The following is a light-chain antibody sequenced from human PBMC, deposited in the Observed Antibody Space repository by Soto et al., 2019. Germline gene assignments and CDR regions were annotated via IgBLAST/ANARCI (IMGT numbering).Light chain of an antibody. Sequence: SALTQPRSVSGSPGQSVTISCTGTRSDIGAYNYVSWYQQHPGEAPKLIIYDVNKRPSGVPDRFSASQSGNTASLTISGLQAEDEADYCCCSYAGIHGFNWVFGGGTKVTVL. J-gene: IGLJ3*02. CDR1: RSDIGAYNY. CDR3: CSYAGIHGFNWV. CDR2: DVN. V-gene: IGLV2-11*01.